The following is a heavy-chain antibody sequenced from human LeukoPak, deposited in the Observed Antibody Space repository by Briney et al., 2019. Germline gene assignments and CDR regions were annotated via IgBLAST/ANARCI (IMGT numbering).Heavy chain of an antibody. CDR3: AKDRGLRWSVYYYYYYMDV. Sequence: GGSLRLSCAASGFTFSSYAMHWVRQAPGKGLEWVAVISYDGSNKYYADSVKGRFTISRDNSKNTLYLQMNSLRAEDTAVYYCAKDRGLRWSVYYYYYYMDVWGKGTTVTISS. V-gene: IGHV3-30*04. CDR1: GFTFSSYA. J-gene: IGHJ6*03. CDR2: ISYDGSNK. D-gene: IGHD4-23*01.